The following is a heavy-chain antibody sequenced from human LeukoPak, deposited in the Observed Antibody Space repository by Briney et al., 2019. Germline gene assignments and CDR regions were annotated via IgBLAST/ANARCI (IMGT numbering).Heavy chain of an antibody. Sequence: ASVKVPCKASGYTFTGYYMHWVRQAPGQGLEWMGWINPNSGGTNYAQKFQGRVTMTRDTSISTAYMELSRLRSDDTAVYYCARGGSYSGWYNWFDPWGQGTLVTVSS. J-gene: IGHJ5*02. CDR3: ARGGSYSGWYNWFDP. V-gene: IGHV1-2*02. CDR1: GYTFTGYY. CDR2: INPNSGGT. D-gene: IGHD1-26*01.